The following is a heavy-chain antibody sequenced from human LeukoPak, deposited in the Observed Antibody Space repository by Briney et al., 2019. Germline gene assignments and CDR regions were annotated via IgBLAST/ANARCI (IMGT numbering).Heavy chain of an antibody. CDR3: ARGGSSWDFAFDI. CDR2: ISGSGGST. V-gene: IGHV3-53*05. J-gene: IGHJ3*02. D-gene: IGHD6-13*01. Sequence: AGGSLRLSCAASGFTVSSNYMSWVRQAPGKGLEWVLAISGSGGSTYYADSVKGRFTISRDNAMNTLYLQMNSLRAEDTAVYYCARGGSSWDFAFDIWGQGTMVTVSS. CDR1: GFTVSSNY.